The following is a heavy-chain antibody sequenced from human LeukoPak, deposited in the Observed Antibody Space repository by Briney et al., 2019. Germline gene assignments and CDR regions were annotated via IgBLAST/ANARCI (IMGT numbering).Heavy chain of an antibody. CDR2: IYPGDSDT. Sequence: GESLKISCKGSGYSFTSYWIGWVRQMPGKGLEWMGIIYPGDSDTRYSPSFQGQVTISADKSISTAYLQWSSLKASDTAMYYCARHVVIAAGDGSAFDIWGQGTLVTVSS. J-gene: IGHJ4*02. CDR3: ARHVVIAAGDGSAFDI. V-gene: IGHV5-51*01. CDR1: GYSFTSYW. D-gene: IGHD6-13*01.